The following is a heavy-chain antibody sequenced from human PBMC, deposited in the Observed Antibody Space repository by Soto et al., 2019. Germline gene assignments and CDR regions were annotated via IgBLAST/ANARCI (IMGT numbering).Heavy chain of an antibody. CDR1: GYIFTRYY. J-gene: IGHJ4*02. CDR2: INPSGGST. CDR3: ARGLLGFGSPYYFDY. V-gene: IGHV1-46*01. Sequence: QVQLVQSGAEVKKPGASVEVSCKASGYIFTRYYMHWVRQAPGQGLEWMGIINPSGGSTSYTQKFQGRVTMTRDTSTSTVYMDLSSLISEDTAVYYCARGLLGFGSPYYFDYWGQGTLVTVSS. D-gene: IGHD2-15*01.